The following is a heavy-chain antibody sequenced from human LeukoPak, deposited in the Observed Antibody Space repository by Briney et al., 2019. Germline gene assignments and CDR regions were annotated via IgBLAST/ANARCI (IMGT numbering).Heavy chain of an antibody. D-gene: IGHD6-13*01. J-gene: IGHJ3*02. CDR2: ISAYNGNT. Sequence: WASVKVSCKASGYTLTSYGISWVRQAPGQGLEWMGWISAYNGNTNYAQKFQGRVTMTTDTSTSTAHMELRSLRSDDTAVYYCASRVAIDIAAAGTPDAFDIWGQGTMVTVSS. V-gene: IGHV1-18*01. CDR1: GYTLTSYG. CDR3: ASRVAIDIAAAGTPDAFDI.